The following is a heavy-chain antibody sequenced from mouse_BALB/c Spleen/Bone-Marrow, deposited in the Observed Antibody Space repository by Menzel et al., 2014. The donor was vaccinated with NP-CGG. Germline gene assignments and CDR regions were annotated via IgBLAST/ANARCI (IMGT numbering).Heavy chain of an antibody. V-gene: IGHV7-3*02. CDR3: ARSFFSGYFDY. Sequence: EVQGVESGGGLVQPGGSLRLSCATSGFTFTDYYMSWVRQPPGKALEWLGFIRNKANGYTTEYSASVKGRFTISRDISQSILYLQMNTLRAEDSATYYCARSFFSGYFDYWGQGTTLTVSS. CDR2: IRNKANGYTT. J-gene: IGHJ2*01. CDR1: GFTFTDYY. D-gene: IGHD3-1*01.